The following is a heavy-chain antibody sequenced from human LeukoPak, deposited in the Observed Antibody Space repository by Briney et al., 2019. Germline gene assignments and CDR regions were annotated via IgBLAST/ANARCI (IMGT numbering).Heavy chain of an antibody. CDR1: GFTFSSYG. Sequence: GRSLRPSCAASGFTFSSYGMHWVRQTPGKGLEWVTVIWSDGSNKYYADSVKGRFTISRDNSKNTLYLQMNSLRAEDTAVYYCARRDGGDAFDIWGLGTMVTVSS. D-gene: IGHD3-16*01. J-gene: IGHJ3*02. V-gene: IGHV3-33*01. CDR3: ARRDGGDAFDI. CDR2: IWSDGSNK.